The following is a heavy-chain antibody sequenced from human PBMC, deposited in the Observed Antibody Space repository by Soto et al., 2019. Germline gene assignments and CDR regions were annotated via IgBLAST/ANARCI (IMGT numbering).Heavy chain of an antibody. V-gene: IGHV3-33*08. Sequence: GGSLRLSCAASGFTYSTYTMHWVRQAPGKGLEWVAVVWYDGSDKYFADSVKGRFTISRDNSKNTLYLQMNSLRAEDTASYYCAREYYDKSGYYWQGAFDIWGQGTMVTVSS. D-gene: IGHD3-22*01. CDR1: GFTYSTYT. J-gene: IGHJ3*02. CDR3: AREYYDKSGYYWQGAFDI. CDR2: VWYDGSDK.